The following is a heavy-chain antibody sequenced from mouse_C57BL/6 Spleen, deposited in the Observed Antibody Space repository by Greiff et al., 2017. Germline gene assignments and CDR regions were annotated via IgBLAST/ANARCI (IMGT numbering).Heavy chain of an antibody. CDR1: GYTFTSYW. D-gene: IGHD4-1*01. V-gene: IGHV1-64*01. J-gene: IGHJ4*01. CDR3: ARKRNWDGPYYAMDY. CDR2: IHPNSGST. Sequence: QVQLQQPGAELVKPGASVKLSCKASGYTFTSYWMHWVKQRPGQGREWIGMIHPNSGSTNYNEKFKSKATLTVDKSSSTAYMQLSSLTSEDSAVYYCARKRNWDGPYYAMDYWGQGTSVTVSS.